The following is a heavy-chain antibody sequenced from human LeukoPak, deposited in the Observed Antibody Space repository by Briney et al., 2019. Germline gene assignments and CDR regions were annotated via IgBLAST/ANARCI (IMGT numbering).Heavy chain of an antibody. CDR2: ISSSSSTI. Sequence: GSLRLSCAASGFTFSSYSMNWVRQAPGKGLEWVSYISSSSSTIYYADSVKGRFSISRDNAKNSLYLQMNSLSAEDTAVYYCARDRATSGKYAYYFDYWGQGTLVTVSS. CDR1: GFTFSSYS. V-gene: IGHV3-48*01. J-gene: IGHJ4*02. CDR3: ARDRATSGKYAYYFDY. D-gene: IGHD1-26*01.